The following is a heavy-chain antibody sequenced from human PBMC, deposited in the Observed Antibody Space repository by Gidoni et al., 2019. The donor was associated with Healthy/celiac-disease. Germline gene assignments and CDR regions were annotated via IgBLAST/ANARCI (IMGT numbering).Heavy chain of an antibody. D-gene: IGHD6-19*01. CDR2: IGYDGSNK. Sequence: QVQLVESGGGVVQPGRSLRLSCAASGFTFSSYGMHWVRQAPGKGLGWVAVIGYDGSNKYYADSVKGRFTISRDNSKNTLYLQMNSLRAEDTAVYYCAREEEWLVTYYFDYWGQGTLVTVSS. J-gene: IGHJ4*02. CDR3: AREEEWLVTYYFDY. CDR1: GFTFSSYG. V-gene: IGHV3-33*01.